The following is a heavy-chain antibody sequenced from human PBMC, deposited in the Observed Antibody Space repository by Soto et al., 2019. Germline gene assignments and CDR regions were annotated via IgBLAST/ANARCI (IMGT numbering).Heavy chain of an antibody. CDR2: TYSGGST. CDR3: ATHSSGWYLVYYGMDV. CDR1: GFTVSSNY. J-gene: IGHJ6*02. Sequence: GGSLRLSCAASGFTVSSNYMTWVRQAPGKGLEWVSITYSGGSTYYADSVKGRFTISRDSSKNTLYLQMNSLRAEDTAVYYCATHSSGWYLVYYGMDVWGQGTTVTVSS. V-gene: IGHV3-66*01. D-gene: IGHD6-19*01.